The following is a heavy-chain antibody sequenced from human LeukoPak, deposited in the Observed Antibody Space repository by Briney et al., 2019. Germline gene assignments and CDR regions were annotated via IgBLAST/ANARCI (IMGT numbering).Heavy chain of an antibody. CDR1: GGSISSGGYS. CDR2: IYHSGST. CDR3: ARGSHCSGGSCSRTIYGMDV. D-gene: IGHD2-15*01. J-gene: IGHJ6*04. V-gene: IGHV4-30-2*01. Sequence: PSETLSLTCAVSGGSISSGGYSWSWIRQPPGKGLEWIGYIYHSGSTYYNPSLKSRVTIPVDTSKNQFSLKLSSVTAADTAVYYCARGSHCSGGSCSRTIYGMDVWGKGTTVTVSS.